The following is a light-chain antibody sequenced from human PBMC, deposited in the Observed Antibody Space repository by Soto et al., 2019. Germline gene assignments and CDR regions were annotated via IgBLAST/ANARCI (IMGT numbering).Light chain of an antibody. CDR1: QSVSSSY. V-gene: IGKV3-20*01. CDR3: QQYGSPPPIT. CDR2: GAS. J-gene: IGKJ3*01. Sequence: EIVLTQSPGTLSLSPGERATLSCRASQSVSSSYLAWYQQKPGQAPRLLIYGASSRATGIPDRFSGSGSGTDFTLTISSLEPEDFAVYYCQQYGSPPPITFGPGTKVDIK.